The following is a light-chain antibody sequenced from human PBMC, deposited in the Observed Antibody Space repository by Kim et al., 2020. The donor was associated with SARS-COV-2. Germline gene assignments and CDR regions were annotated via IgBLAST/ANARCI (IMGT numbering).Light chain of an antibody. Sequence: ELTQPPSASGTPGQRVTISCSGSNSNIRFNTINWYQHLPGTAPNLLIYSNNQRPSGIPDRFSGSRSGTSASLAISGLQSGDEADYYCAVWDDSLKQGVFGGGTQLTVL. CDR1: NSNIRFNT. J-gene: IGLJ3*02. V-gene: IGLV1-44*01. CDR2: SNN. CDR3: AVWDDSLKQGV.